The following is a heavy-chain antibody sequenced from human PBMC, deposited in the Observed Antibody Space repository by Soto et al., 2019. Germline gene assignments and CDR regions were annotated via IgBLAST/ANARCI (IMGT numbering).Heavy chain of an antibody. V-gene: IGHV4-34*01. D-gene: IGHD3-22*01. CDR3: ARATRYYDSSGYRPFDP. CDR2: INHSGST. Sequence: SETLSLTCAVYGGSFSGYYWSWIRQPPGKGLEWIGEINHSGSTNYNPSLKSRVTISVDTSKNQFSLKLSSVTAADTAVYYCARATRYYDSSGYRPFDPWGQGTLVTVSS. J-gene: IGHJ5*02. CDR1: GGSFSGYY.